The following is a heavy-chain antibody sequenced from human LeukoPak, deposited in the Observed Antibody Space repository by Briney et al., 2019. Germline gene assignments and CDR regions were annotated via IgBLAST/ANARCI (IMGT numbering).Heavy chain of an antibody. CDR1: GGSISSYY. Sequence: SETLSLTCTVSGGSISSYYWSWIRQPPGKGLEWIGYIYYSGSTNYNPSLKSRVTIPVDTSKNQFSLKLSSVTAADTAVYYCARVLRFLEWPTWGAFDIWGHGTMVTVSS. V-gene: IGHV4-59*08. J-gene: IGHJ3*02. CDR3: ARVLRFLEWPTWGAFDI. D-gene: IGHD3-3*01. CDR2: IYYSGST.